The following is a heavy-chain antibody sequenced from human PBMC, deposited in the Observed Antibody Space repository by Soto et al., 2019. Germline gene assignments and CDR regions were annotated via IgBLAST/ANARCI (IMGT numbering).Heavy chain of an antibody. D-gene: IGHD6-19*01. J-gene: IGHJ4*02. Sequence: SETLSLTCAVYGGSFSGYYWSWIRQPPVKVLEWIGEINHSGSTNYNPSLKSLVTISVDTSKNQFSLKLSSVTAADTAVYYCARSFAVAGFDYWGQGTLVTVYS. V-gene: IGHV4-34*01. CDR2: INHSGST. CDR3: ARSFAVAGFDY. CDR1: GGSFSGYY.